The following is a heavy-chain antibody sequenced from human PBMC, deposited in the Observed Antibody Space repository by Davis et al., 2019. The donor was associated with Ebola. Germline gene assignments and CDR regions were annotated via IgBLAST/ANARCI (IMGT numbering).Heavy chain of an antibody. D-gene: IGHD6-19*01. J-gene: IGHJ6*02. V-gene: IGHV3-21*01. CDR2: ISSSSSYI. Sequence: PGGSLRLSCAASGFTFSSYSMNWVRQAPGKGLEWVSSISSSSSYIYYADSVKGRFTISRDNAKNSLYLQMNSLRAEDTAVYYCARDIAVAGTLYYYGMDVWGQGTTVTVSS. CDR3: ARDIAVAGTLYYYGMDV. CDR1: GFTFSSYS.